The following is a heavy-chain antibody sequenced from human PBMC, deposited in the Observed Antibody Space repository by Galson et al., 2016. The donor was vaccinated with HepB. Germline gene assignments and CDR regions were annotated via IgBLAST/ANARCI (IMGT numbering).Heavy chain of an antibody. CDR1: GGSISSRGYY. D-gene: IGHD2-15*01. Sequence: TLSLTCTVSGGSISSRGYYWSWIRQHPGKGLEWIGYIYYSGGTYYNPSLQSRLTISLDTSKNHFSLKLDSVTVADTAVYYSAGYEVVSFDYWGQGTLVTVSS. CDR3: AGYEVVSFDY. V-gene: IGHV4-31*03. CDR2: IYYSGGT. J-gene: IGHJ4*02.